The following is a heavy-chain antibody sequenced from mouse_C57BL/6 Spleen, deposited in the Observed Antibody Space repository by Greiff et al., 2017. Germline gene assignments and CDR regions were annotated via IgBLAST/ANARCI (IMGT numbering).Heavy chain of an antibody. D-gene: IGHD1-1*01. Sequence: VQLQQSGAELVMPGASVKLSCKASGYTFTSYWMHWVKQRPGQGLEWIGEIDPSDSYTNYNQKFKGKSTLTVDKSSSTAYMQLSSLTSEDSAVYYCARYGTGDDYGGQGTTLTVSS. CDR2: IDPSDSYT. V-gene: IGHV1-69*01. CDR1: GYTFTSYW. CDR3: ARYGTGDDY. J-gene: IGHJ2*01.